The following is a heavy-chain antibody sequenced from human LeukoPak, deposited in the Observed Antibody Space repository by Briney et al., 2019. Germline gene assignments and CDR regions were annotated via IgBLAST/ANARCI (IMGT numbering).Heavy chain of an antibody. V-gene: IGHV1-18*01. Sequence: ASVKVSCKASGYTFTSYGISWVRQAPGQGLEWMGWISAYNGNTNYAQKLQGRVTMTTDTSTSTAYMELRSLRSDDTAVYYCARDGVATVTHGPHWFDPWGQGTLVTLSS. D-gene: IGHD4-17*01. J-gene: IGHJ5*02. CDR2: ISAYNGNT. CDR3: ARDGVATVTHGPHWFDP. CDR1: GYTFTSYG.